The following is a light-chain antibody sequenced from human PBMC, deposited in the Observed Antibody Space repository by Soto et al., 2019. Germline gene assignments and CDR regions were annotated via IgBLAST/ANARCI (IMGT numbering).Light chain of an antibody. V-gene: IGLV1-44*01. CDR1: DSNIGLNT. CDR2: SHN. Sequence: QSVLTQPPSASGTPGQRVTISCSGSDSNIGLNTVNWYQHLPGTAPKLIIFSHNKRPSGVPDRFSASTSGTSASLAISDLQSEDEADYYCASGDDSRTGVVFGGGTKVTVL. J-gene: IGLJ2*01. CDR3: ASGDDSRTGVV.